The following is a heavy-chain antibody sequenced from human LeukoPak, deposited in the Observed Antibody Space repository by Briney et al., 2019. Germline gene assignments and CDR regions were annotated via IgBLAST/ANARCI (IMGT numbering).Heavy chain of an antibody. CDR1: GFAFSSYG. Sequence: GGSLRLSCAASGFAFSSYGIHWVRQAPGKGLEGVAFIRYDGNNKYYADSVKGRLTISRDNSKNTLYLQMNSLRAEDTAVYYCVKDPVASAVAGTNYFDYWGQGTLVTVSS. CDR2: IRYDGNNK. D-gene: IGHD6-19*01. V-gene: IGHV3-30*02. J-gene: IGHJ4*02. CDR3: VKDPVASAVAGTNYFDY.